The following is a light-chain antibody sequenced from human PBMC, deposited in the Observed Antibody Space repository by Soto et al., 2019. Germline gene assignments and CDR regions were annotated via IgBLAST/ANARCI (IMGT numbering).Light chain of an antibody. Sequence: EIVMTQSPATLSVSPGERATLSCRASQSGSSNLAWYQQKPGQAARLLSYGASTRATGIPARLSGSGSGTEFTLPISGLQSEDFAVSYCQQYDSCPPWTCGEGTKVEI. CDR3: QQYDSCPPWT. CDR1: QSGSSN. J-gene: IGKJ1*01. CDR2: GAS. V-gene: IGKV3-15*01.